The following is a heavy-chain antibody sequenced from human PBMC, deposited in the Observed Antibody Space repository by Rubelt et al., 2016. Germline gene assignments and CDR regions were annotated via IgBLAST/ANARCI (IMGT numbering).Heavy chain of an antibody. CDR3: ARDRSGDYVVDN. D-gene: IGHD4-17*01. J-gene: IGHJ4*02. CDR2: ISYDGSNK. Sequence: AGRSLRLSCAASGFTFSSYGMHWVRQAPGKGLEWVAVISYDGSNKYYADSVKGRFTISRDNSKNTLYLQMNSLRAEDTAVYYCARDRSGDYVVDNWGQGTLVTVSS. CDR1: GFTFSSYG. V-gene: IGHV3-30*03.